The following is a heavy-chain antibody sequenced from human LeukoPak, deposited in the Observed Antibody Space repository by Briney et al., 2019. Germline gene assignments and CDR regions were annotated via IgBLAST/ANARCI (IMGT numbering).Heavy chain of an antibody. J-gene: IGHJ4*02. CDR2: IYYSGIT. CDR3: AKRGSNTWSDFDY. Sequence: SETPSLTCTVSGGSISTYYWSWIRQPPGKGLEWIGYIYYSGITNYNPSLKSRATISVDTSKNQFSLKLSSVTAADTAVYYCAKRGSNTWSDFDYWGQGTLVTVSS. V-gene: IGHV4-59*08. D-gene: IGHD6-13*01. CDR1: GGSISTYY.